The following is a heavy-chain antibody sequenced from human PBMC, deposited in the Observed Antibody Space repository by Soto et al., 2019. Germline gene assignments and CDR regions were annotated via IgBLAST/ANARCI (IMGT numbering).Heavy chain of an antibody. CDR2: LSYAGDT. V-gene: IGHV3-13*01. J-gene: IGHJ6*03. CDR1: GCTLSTYD. CDR3: AKGPHSASWYYYMDV. Sequence: GGSLRLSCAASGCTLSTYDMHWVRQATGKGLEWVAALSYAGDTYYPGSVKGRFTVSRESAKNSLYLQMNSLTAGDTAVYYCAKGPHSASWYYYMDVWGKGTTVTVSS. D-gene: IGHD6-25*01.